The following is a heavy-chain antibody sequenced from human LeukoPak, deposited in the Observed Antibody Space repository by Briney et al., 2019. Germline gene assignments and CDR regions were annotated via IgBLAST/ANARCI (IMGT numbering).Heavy chain of an antibody. CDR1: GGSISSGGYY. CDR2: IYYSGST. J-gene: IGHJ4*02. D-gene: IGHD3-10*01. Sequence: ASETLSLTCTVSGGSISSGGYYWSWIRQHPGKGLEWIGYIYYSGSTYYYPSLKSRVTISVDTSKNQFSLKLSSVTAADTAVYYCARAMVRGVGFDYWGQGTLVTVSS. V-gene: IGHV4-31*03. CDR3: ARAMVRGVGFDY.